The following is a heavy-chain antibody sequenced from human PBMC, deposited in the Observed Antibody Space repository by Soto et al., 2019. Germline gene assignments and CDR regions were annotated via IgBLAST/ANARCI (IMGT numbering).Heavy chain of an antibody. CDR3: ARRLARAEAGPDY. CDR2: IYPGDSDT. J-gene: IGHJ4*02. CDR1: GYIFTSYW. V-gene: IGHV5-51*01. Sequence: GQSRRLSCKGSGYIFTSYWIGWVLQMPGKGLEWMGIIYPGDSDTRYSPSFQGQVTISADKSISTAYLQWSSLKASDTAMYYCARRLARAEAGPDYWGQGTLVTVSS.